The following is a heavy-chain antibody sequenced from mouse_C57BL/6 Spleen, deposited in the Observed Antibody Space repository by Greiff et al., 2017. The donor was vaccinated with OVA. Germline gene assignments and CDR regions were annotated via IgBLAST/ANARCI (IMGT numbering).Heavy chain of an antibody. D-gene: IGHD1-1*02. CDR3: ARGLDMGRGYYAMDY. V-gene: IGHV1-64*01. Sequence: QVQLKQSGAELVKPGASVKLSCKASGYTFTSYWMHWVKQRPGQGLEWIGMIHPNSGSTNYNEKFKSKATLTVDKSSSTAYMQLSSLTSEDSAVYYCARGLDMGRGYYAMDYWGQGTSVTVSS. CDR1: GYTFTSYW. CDR2: IHPNSGST. J-gene: IGHJ4*01.